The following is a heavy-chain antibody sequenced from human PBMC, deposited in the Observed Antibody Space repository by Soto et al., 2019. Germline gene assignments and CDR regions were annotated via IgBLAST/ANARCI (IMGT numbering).Heavy chain of an antibody. J-gene: IGHJ4*02. D-gene: IGHD2-21*02. Sequence: EVQLVESEGGLVQPGGSLRLSCEASGFIFTTSDMSWVRQAPGKGLEWISSITITGDTTHYADSVKGRFTISRDNSGNPVYLEMNSLRVEDTAVYYCGKGGGGDHGYWGQGTLVAVSS. V-gene: IGHV3-23*04. CDR3: GKGGGGDHGY. CDR2: ITITGDTT. CDR1: GFIFTTSD.